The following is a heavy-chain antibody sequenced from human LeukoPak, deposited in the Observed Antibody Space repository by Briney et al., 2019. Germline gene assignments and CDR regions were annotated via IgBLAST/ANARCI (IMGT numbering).Heavy chain of an antibody. CDR3: ARARDSSGYYHLDY. D-gene: IGHD3-22*01. CDR1: GGSISSGDYY. V-gene: IGHV4-30-4*01. J-gene: IGHJ4*02. CDR2: IYYSGST. Sequence: SETLSLTCTVSGGSISSGDYYWSWIRQPPGKGLEWIGYIYYSGSTYYNPSLKSRVTISVDTSKNQFSLKLSSVTAADTAVYYCARARDSSGYYHLDYWGQETLVTVSS.